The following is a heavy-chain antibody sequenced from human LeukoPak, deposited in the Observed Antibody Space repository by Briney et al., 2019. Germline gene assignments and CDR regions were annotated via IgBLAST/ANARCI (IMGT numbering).Heavy chain of an antibody. CDR3: ARAFCTSHCYIYDY. J-gene: IGHJ4*02. CDR1: GYTFTGYY. V-gene: IGHV1-2*02. D-gene: IGHD2-2*01. CDR2: INPNSGGT. Sequence: ASVKVSCKASGYTFTGYYMHWVRQAPAQGLEWMGWINPNSGGTNYAQKFQGRVTMTRDTSISTAYMELSRLRSDDTAVYYCARAFCTSHCYIYDYWGQGTLVTVSS.